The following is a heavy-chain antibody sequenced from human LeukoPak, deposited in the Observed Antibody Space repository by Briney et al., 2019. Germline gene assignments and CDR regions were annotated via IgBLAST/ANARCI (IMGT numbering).Heavy chain of an antibody. J-gene: IGHJ4*02. Sequence: PSETLSLTCTVSGGSISSYYWSWIRQPAGKGLEWIGRIYTSGDTSYSPSLRSRVTMSVDTSKNQFSLKLSSVTAADTAVYYCVRGSGWSGSSFFDYWGQGTLVTVSS. CDR1: GGSISSYY. CDR3: VRGSGWSGSSFFDY. CDR2: IYTSGDT. D-gene: IGHD1-26*01. V-gene: IGHV4-4*07.